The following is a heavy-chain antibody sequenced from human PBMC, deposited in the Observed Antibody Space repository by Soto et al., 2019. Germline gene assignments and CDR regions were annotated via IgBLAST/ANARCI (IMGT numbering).Heavy chain of an antibody. CDR1: GGYFSGYY. Sequence: SDTLSLTCTVYGGYFSGYYWSWIRQRKGKGLEWIGEIKHSGSTNYNPSLKSRVTISVDTSKNQFSLKLSSVTAADTAVYYCARFGGVGGYCSSTSCRRFDYWGQGTLVTVSS. CDR3: ARFGGVGGYCSSTSCRRFDY. J-gene: IGHJ4*02. D-gene: IGHD2-2*01. CDR2: IKHSGST. V-gene: IGHV4-34*01.